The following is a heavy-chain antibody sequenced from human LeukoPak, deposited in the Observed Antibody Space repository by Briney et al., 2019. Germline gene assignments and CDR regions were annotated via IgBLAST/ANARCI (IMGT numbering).Heavy chain of an antibody. V-gene: IGHV1-2*02. D-gene: IGHD4-17*01. CDR3: ARDLLSTVTTHWFDP. J-gene: IGHJ5*02. CDR2: INPNSGGT. Sequence: ASVKVSCKASGYTFTGYYMHWVRQAPGQGLEWMGWINPNSGGTNYAQKFQGRVTMTRDTSISTAYMELSRLRSDDTAVYYCARDLLSTVTTHWFDPWGQGTLVTVSS. CDR1: GYTFTGYY.